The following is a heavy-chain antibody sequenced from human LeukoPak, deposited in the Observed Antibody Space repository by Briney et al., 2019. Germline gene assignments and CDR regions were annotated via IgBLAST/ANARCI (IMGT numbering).Heavy chain of an antibody. CDR3: ARADYYDSSGYYMGY. J-gene: IGHJ4*02. D-gene: IGHD3-22*01. V-gene: IGHV3-30*04. CDR1: GFTFSTYA. Sequence: GGSLRLSCAASGFTFSTYAMHWVRQAPGKGLEWVAVISFDGSDKYYADSVKGRFTISRDNAKNSLYLQMNSLRAEDTAVYYCARADYYDSSGYYMGYWGQGTLVTVSS. CDR2: ISFDGSDK.